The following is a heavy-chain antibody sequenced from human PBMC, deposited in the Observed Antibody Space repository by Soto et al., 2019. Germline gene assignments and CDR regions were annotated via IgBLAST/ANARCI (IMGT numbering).Heavy chain of an antibody. V-gene: IGHV5-10-1*01. CDR2: IDPSDSYT. J-gene: IGHJ4*02. Sequence: PGESLKISCKGSGYSFTSYWISWVRQMPGKGLEWMGRIDPSDSYTNYSPSFQGHVTISADKSISTAYLQWSSLKASDTAMYYCARLPGYYDSSGYPDYWGRGTLVTVS. CDR1: GYSFTSYW. D-gene: IGHD3-22*01. CDR3: ARLPGYYDSSGYPDY.